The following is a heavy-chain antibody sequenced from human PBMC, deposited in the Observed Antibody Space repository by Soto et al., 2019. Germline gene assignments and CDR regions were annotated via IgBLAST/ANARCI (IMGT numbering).Heavy chain of an antibody. CDR3: GHRRESFDYSGLDV. V-gene: IGHV2-5*01. CDR1: GFSRTTGGLG. Sequence: QITLKESGPTLAKPTQTLTLTCTFSGFSRTTGGLGVGWIRQPPGKALEWLGVIYWNDDRRDNPSLRNRLTLTKDTSKNQVFLTMTNMDPVDTATYYWGHRRESFDYSGLDVWGQGTTVTVSS. D-gene: IGHD3-3*01. J-gene: IGHJ6*02. CDR2: IYWNDDR.